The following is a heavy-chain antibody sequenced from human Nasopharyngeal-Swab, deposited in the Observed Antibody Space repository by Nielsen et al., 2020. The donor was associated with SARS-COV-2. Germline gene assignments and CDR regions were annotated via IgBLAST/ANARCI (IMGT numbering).Heavy chain of an antibody. D-gene: IGHD6-13*01. CDR2: IIPILGTA. J-gene: IGHJ6*02. CDR1: VGTFSSYV. Sequence: SSVTVSCKASVGTFSSYVISWVRPAPGQGLEWMGGIIPILGTANYAQKFQGRVTITADESTSTAYMELSSLRSEDTAVYYCAREGRSSWYELQMDVWGQGTTVTVSS. V-gene: IGHV1-69*13. CDR3: AREGRSSWYELQMDV.